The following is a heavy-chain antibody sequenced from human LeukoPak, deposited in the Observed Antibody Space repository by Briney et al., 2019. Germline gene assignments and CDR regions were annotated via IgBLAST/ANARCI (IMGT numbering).Heavy chain of an antibody. Sequence: GGSLRLSCAASGFTFSSYSMDWVRQAPGKGLEWVSYITRSSSTIHYRDSVKGRFTISRDNAKNSLYLQMNSLRDEDTAVYYCVRDPDALDYWGQGTLVTVSS. J-gene: IGHJ4*02. CDR1: GFTFSSYS. V-gene: IGHV3-48*02. CDR2: ITRSSSTI. CDR3: VRDPDALDY.